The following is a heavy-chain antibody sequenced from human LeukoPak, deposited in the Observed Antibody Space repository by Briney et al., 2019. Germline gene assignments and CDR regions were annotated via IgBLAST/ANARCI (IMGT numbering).Heavy chain of an antibody. CDR3: AKVLAHYYDSSGYPTH. CDR1: GFTFSSYA. CDR2: ISYDGSNK. Sequence: GGSLRLSCAASGFTFSSYAMHWVRQAPGKGLEWVAVISYDGSNKYYADSVKGRFTISRDNSKNTLYLQMNSLRAEDTAVYYCAKVLAHYYDSSGYPTHWGQGTLVTVSS. J-gene: IGHJ4*02. V-gene: IGHV3-30*04. D-gene: IGHD3-22*01.